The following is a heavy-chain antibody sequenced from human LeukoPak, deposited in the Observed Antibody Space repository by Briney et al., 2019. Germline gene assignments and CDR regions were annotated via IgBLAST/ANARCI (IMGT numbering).Heavy chain of an antibody. CDR1: GFTFSSYA. V-gene: IGHV3-30*04. J-gene: IGHJ4*02. CDR2: ISYDGSNK. CDR3: ARDRDSSGCFDY. Sequence: GGSLRLSCAASGFTFSSYAMHWVRQAPGKGLEWVAVISYDGSNKYYADSVEGRFTISRDNSKNTLYLQMNSLRAEDTAVYYCARDRDSSGCFDYWGQGTLVTVSS. D-gene: IGHD3-22*01.